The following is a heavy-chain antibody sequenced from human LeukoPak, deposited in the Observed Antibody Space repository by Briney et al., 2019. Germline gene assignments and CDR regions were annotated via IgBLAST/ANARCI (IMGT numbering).Heavy chain of an antibody. CDR1: LYTLTGYN. CDR2: ITANSGGT. CDR3: ARVGVPAARRVYYFDY. D-gene: IGHD2-2*01. J-gene: IGHJ4*02. Sequence: ASLKVSPKPPLYTLTGYNMHAGRQTPRQRLEWMGWITANSGGTNYAQRFEGRVTMTRDTSISTAYMELSRLRSDDTAVYYCARVGVPAARRVYYFDYWGQGTLVSVSS. V-gene: IGHV1-2*02.